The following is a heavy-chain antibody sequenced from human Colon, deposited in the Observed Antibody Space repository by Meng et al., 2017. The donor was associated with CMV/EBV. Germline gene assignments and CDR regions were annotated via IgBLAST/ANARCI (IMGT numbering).Heavy chain of an antibody. CDR3: VKGELQPYYYYGMDV. Sequence: GESLKISCAASGFTVTNNFMTWVRQAPGKGLEWVSVSYNDGSTYYADSVKGRFTLSRDNSRNTVFLQMDSLRAEDTAVYYCVKGELQPYYYYGMDVWGQGTTVTVSS. J-gene: IGHJ6*02. CDR1: GFTVTNNF. D-gene: IGHD3-10*01. CDR2: SYNDGST. V-gene: IGHV3-66*02.